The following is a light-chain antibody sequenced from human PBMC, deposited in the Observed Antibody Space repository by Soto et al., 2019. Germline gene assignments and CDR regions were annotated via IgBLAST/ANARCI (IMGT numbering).Light chain of an antibody. CDR2: AAS. CDR1: QGIRNF. Sequence: DIQMTQSPTSLSASVGDRVTITCRASQGIRNFVAWYQQKPGKAPKLLIYAASTLHSGVPSRFSGSGSGTDFTLTINSLQPEDVATYHCQKYSSVPVFGPGTKVEIK. J-gene: IGKJ3*01. V-gene: IGKV1-27*01. CDR3: QKYSSVPV.